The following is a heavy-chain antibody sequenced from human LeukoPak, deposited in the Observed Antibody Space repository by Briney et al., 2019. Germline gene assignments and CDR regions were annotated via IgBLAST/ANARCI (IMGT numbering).Heavy chain of an antibody. J-gene: IGHJ4*02. CDR2: ISYDGNNK. Sequence: GRSLTLSCAASGFTFSNYGMYWVRQAPGKGLEWVAVISYDGNNKYYADSVKGRFTISRDNSKNTLYLQMNSLKPEDTAVYYCAKELVKEWLASGYWGQGTLVTVSS. V-gene: IGHV3-30*18. D-gene: IGHD3-3*01. CDR3: AKELVKEWLASGY. CDR1: GFTFSNYG.